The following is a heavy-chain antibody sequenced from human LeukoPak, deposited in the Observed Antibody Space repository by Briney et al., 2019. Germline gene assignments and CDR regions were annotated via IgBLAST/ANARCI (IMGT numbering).Heavy chain of an antibody. J-gene: IGHJ4*02. V-gene: IGHV3-23*01. CDR1: GFPFSSYA. CDR2: IISSGDIT. CDR3: ARGPSGYHNT. Sequence: GGSLRLSCTASGFPFSSYAMSWVRLAPGKGLEWVSSIISSGDITYYPDSLKGRFTISRDDSKNTVYLQMDSLRAEDTAVYYCARGPSGYHNTGGQGTLVTVSS. D-gene: IGHD5-12*01.